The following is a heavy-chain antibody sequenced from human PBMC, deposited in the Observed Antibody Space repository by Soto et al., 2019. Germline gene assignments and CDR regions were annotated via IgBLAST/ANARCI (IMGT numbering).Heavy chain of an antibody. CDR3: ARRVSSGVDY. D-gene: IGHD6-19*01. CDR1: GYSFTNYW. CDR2: IYPADSDA. J-gene: IGHJ4*02. Sequence: GESLKISCKGSGYSFTNYWIAWVRQMPGKGLEWMGIIYPADSDARYSPSFQGQVTFSADKPISTTYLQWSSLKASDTAMYYCARRVSSGVDYWGQGTLVTVSS. V-gene: IGHV5-51*01.